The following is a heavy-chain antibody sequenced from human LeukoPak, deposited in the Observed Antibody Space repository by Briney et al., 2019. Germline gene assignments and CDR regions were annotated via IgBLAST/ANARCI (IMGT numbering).Heavy chain of an antibody. Sequence: ASVKVSCKASGYTFTSYAMHWVRQAPGQRLEWMGWNNAGNGNTKYSQKFQGRVTITRDTSASTAYMELSSLRSEDTAVYYCARTPAYYYDSSGYSLWGQGTLVTVSS. CDR1: GYTFTSYA. D-gene: IGHD3-22*01. CDR3: ARTPAYYYDSSGYSL. V-gene: IGHV1-3*01. CDR2: NNAGNGNT. J-gene: IGHJ4*02.